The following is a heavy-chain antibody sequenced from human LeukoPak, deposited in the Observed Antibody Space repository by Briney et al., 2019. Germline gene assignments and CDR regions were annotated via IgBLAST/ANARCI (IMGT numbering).Heavy chain of an antibody. J-gene: IGHJ4*02. V-gene: IGHV3-48*04. CDR2: ITSGSTTV. CDR1: GFRFESHT. CDR3: ARDVGDGEYFFDF. D-gene: IGHD3-16*01. Sequence: GGSLRLSCGASGFRFESHTMGWVRQAPGKGLEWISSITSGSTTVYYGDSVRGRFTVSRDNAKNSLYLQMNNMRVSDTAVYFCARDVGDGEYFFDFWGQGTLVSVSS.